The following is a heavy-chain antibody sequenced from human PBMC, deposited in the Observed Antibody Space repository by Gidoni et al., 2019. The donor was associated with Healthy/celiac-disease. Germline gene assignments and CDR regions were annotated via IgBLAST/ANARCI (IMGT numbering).Heavy chain of an antibody. V-gene: IGHV4-39*01. CDR3: ASISKIKLELNY. CDR2: IYYSGST. D-gene: IGHD1-7*01. Sequence: QLQLQESGPGLVKPSETLSLTCTVSGGSISSSSYYWGWIRQPPGKGLEWIGSIYYSGSTYYNPSLKSRVTISVDTSKNQFSLKLSSVTAADTAVYYCASISKIKLELNYWGQGTLVTVSS. J-gene: IGHJ4*02. CDR1: GGSISSSSYY.